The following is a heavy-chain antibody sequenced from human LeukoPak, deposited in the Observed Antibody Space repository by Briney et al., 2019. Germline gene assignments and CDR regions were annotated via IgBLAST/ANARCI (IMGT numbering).Heavy chain of an antibody. CDR3: ARGDCYDSSGYPDY. CDR1: GYTFTGHY. D-gene: IGHD3-22*01. Sequence: ASVKVSCKASGYTFTGHYMHWVRQAPGQGLEWMGWINPNSGGRDYAQKFQGRVTLTRDTSISTAYMELSRLRSDDTAVYYCARGDCYDSSGYPDYWGQGTLVTVSS. V-gene: IGHV1-2*02. J-gene: IGHJ4*02. CDR2: INPNSGGR.